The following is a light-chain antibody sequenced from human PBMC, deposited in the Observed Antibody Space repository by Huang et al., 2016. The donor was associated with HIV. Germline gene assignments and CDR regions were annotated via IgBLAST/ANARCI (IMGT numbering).Light chain of an antibody. CDR1: QTITTNS. V-gene: IGKV3-20*01. Sequence: EIVLTQSPASLSLSPGETATLSCRASQTITTNSLAWYQQKLGQAPSLLIYGSSSSATDIPDRFSVSGAGTYFTLTISRLEPEDVAVYDCQQYGSSPLITFGQGTRLGIK. CDR3: QQYGSSPLIT. J-gene: IGKJ5*01. CDR2: GSS.